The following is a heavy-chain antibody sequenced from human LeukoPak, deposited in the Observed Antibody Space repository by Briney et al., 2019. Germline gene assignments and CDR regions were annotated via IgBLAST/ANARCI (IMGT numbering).Heavy chain of an antibody. J-gene: IGHJ4*02. CDR3: ARGALGAELDY. CDR2: ISSSGSTI. Sequence: PGGSLRLSCAASGFTFSSYEMNWVRQAPGKGLEWVSYISSSGSTIYYADSVKGRFTISRDNAKNSLYLQMNSLRAEDTAVYYCARGALGAELDYWGQGTLVTVSS. V-gene: IGHV3-48*03. CDR1: GFTFSSYE.